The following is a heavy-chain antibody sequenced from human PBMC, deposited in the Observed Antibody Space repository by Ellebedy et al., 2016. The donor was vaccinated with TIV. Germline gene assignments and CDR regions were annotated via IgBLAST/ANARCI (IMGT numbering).Heavy chain of an antibody. CDR3: ARQVRDGYHYYYGMDV. V-gene: IGHV5-51*01. CDR2: IYPGDSDT. Sequence: GESLKISCKGSGYSFTSYWIGWVRQMPGKGLEWMGIIYPGDSDTRYSPSFQGQVTISADKSISTAYLQWSSLKASDTAMYYCARQVRDGYHYYYGMDVWGQGTTVTVSS. J-gene: IGHJ6*02. CDR1: GYSFTSYW. D-gene: IGHD5-24*01.